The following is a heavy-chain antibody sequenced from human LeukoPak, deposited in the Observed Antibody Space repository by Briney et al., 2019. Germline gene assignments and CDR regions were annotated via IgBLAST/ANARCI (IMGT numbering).Heavy chain of an antibody. CDR3: ARGLTTVSSYNWFDP. Sequence: PSETLSLTCAVYGGSFSGYYWSWIRQPPGKGLEWIGEINHSGSTNYNPSLKSRVTISVDTSKNQFSLRLSSVTAADTAVYYCARGLTTVSSYNWFDPWGQGTLVTVSS. J-gene: IGHJ5*02. D-gene: IGHD4-11*01. CDR1: GGSFSGYY. V-gene: IGHV4-34*01. CDR2: INHSGST.